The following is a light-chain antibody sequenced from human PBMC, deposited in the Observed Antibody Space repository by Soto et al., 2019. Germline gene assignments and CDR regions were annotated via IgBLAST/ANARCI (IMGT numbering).Light chain of an antibody. CDR2: DVS. Sequence: QSALIQPRSVSGSPGQSVTISCTGTSSDVGGYNYVSWYQQHTGKAPKLMISDVSKRPSGVPDRFSGSKSGNTASLTISGLQAEDEANYYCCSYAGSYAVVFGGGTKLTVL. CDR3: CSYAGSYAVV. CDR1: SSDVGGYNY. V-gene: IGLV2-11*01. J-gene: IGLJ2*01.